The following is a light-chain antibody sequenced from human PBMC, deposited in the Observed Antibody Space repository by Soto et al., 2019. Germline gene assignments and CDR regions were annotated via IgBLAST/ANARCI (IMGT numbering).Light chain of an antibody. Sequence: DIQMTQSPSSLSASVGDRVTITCHASQDISRYLNWYQQKPGKAPKLLIYDATNLEKGVPSRFSGSGSGTDFTFTISNLQPEDIATYFCQHYHNFPITFGQGTRLEIK. CDR2: DAT. V-gene: IGKV1-33*01. CDR1: QDISRY. J-gene: IGKJ5*01. CDR3: QHYHNFPIT.